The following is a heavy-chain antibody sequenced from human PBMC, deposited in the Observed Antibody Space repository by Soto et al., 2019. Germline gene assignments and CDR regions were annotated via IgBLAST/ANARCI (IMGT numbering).Heavy chain of an antibody. CDR2: IYPGDSDT. V-gene: IGHV5-51*01. CDR1: GYSFTSYW. J-gene: IGHJ6*02. D-gene: IGHD6-13*01. Sequence: GESLKISCKGSGYSFTSYWIGWVRQMPGKGLEWMGIIYPGDSDTRYSPSFQGQVTISADKSISTAYLQWSSLKASDTAMYYCARTSAAGKYYSGMDVWDQRTTVTVSS. CDR3: ARTSAAGKYYSGMDV.